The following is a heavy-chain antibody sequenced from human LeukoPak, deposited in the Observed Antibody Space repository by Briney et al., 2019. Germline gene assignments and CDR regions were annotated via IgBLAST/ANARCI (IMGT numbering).Heavy chain of an antibody. CDR3: ARDPSHCGGDCYRYYFDY. Sequence: GASVKVSCKASGYTFTGYYMHWVRQAPGQGLEWMGWINPNSGGTNYAQKFQGRVTMTRDTSISTAYMELSRLRSDDTAVYYCARDPSHCGGDCYRYYFDYWGQGTLVTVSS. D-gene: IGHD2-21*02. J-gene: IGHJ4*02. CDR2: INPNSGGT. V-gene: IGHV1-2*02. CDR1: GYTFTGYY.